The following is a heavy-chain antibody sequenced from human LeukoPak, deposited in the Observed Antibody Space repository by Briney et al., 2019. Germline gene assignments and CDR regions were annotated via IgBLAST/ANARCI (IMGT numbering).Heavy chain of an antibody. V-gene: IGHV1-2*02. CDR2: INPNSGGT. D-gene: IGHD3-3*01. CDR1: GCTFTGYY. Sequence: GASVKVSCKASGCTFTGYYMHWVRQAPGQGLEWMGWINPNSGGTNYAQKFQGRVTMTRDTSISTAYMELSRLRSDDTAVYYCARVARFLEWLLPNSYNWFDPWGQGTLVTVSS. CDR3: ARVARFLEWLLPNSYNWFDP. J-gene: IGHJ5*02.